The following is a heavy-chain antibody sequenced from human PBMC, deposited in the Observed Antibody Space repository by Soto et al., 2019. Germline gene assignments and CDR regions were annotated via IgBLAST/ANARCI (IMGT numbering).Heavy chain of an antibody. Sequence: EVQLVESGGGLIQPGGSLRLSCAASGFTVSDNYMNWVRQAPGKGLEWGSIIYSDGSTSYADSVKGRFTISRDNSKNTLHLQMKSLRVEDTAVYYCARDIAVAGGWFDPWGQGTLVTVSS. V-gene: IGHV3-53*01. CDR1: GFTVSDNY. CDR3: ARDIAVAGGWFDP. D-gene: IGHD6-19*01. J-gene: IGHJ5*02. CDR2: IYSDGST.